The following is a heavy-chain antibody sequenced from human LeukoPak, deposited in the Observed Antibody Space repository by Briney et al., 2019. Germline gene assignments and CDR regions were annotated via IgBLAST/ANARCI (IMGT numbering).Heavy chain of an antibody. CDR1: GYTFTTYD. CDR2: MNPNSGNT. D-gene: IGHD1-26*01. J-gene: IGHJ4*02. V-gene: IGHV1-8*01. Sequence: ASVKVSCKASGYTFTTYDINWVRQAPGQGLEWVGWMNPNSGNTGYAQKFQGRVTLTRDTSISTAYMELSSLRFEDTAIYYCTRVRLGDSYYFDYWGQGALVTVSS. CDR3: TRVRLGDSYYFDY.